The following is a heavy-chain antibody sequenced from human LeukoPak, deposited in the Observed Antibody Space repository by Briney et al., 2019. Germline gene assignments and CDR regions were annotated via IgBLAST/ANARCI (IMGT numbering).Heavy chain of an antibody. D-gene: IGHD3-22*01. CDR2: MNPNSGDT. CDR3: ARGFAAYDTSDYAFSYY. V-gene: IGHV1-8*01. Sequence: APVKVSCKASGYTFTNYDLTWVRQATGQGLEWMGWMNPNSGDTGYAQKFQGRLTMTRDTSISTAYMELSSLRSEDTAVYYCARGFAAYDTSDYAFSYYWGQGTLVTVSS. CDR1: GYTFTNYD. J-gene: IGHJ4*02.